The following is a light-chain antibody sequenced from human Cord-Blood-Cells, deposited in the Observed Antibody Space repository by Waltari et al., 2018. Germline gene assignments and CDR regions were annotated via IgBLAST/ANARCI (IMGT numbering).Light chain of an antibody. V-gene: IGLV2-11*01. J-gene: IGLJ1*01. Sequence: QSALTQPRPVSGSPGQSVTISCTGPSIHVGGYNYVNWYQQHPGKAPKLKIYDVSKRPSGVPDRFSGSKSGNTASLTISGLQAEDEADYYCCSYAGSYTYVFGTGTKVTVL. CDR2: DVS. CDR1: SIHVGGYNY. CDR3: CSYAGSYTYV.